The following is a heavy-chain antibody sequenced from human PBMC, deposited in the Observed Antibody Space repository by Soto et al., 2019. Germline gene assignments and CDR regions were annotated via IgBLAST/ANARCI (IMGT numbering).Heavy chain of an antibody. CDR2: ISAYNGNT. CDR1: GYTFTSYG. D-gene: IGHD2-15*01. J-gene: IGHJ4*02. V-gene: IGHV1-18*04. CDR3: ARDILRREAANLFDY. Sequence: ASVKVSCKASGYTFTSYGISWVRQAPGQGLEWMGWISAYNGNTNYAQKLQGRVTMTTDTSTSTAYMELRSLRSDDTAVYYCARDILRREAANLFDYWGQGNLVTVSS.